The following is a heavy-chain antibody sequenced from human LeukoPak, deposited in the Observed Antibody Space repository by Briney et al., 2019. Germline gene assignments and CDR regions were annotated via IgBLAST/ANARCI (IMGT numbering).Heavy chain of an antibody. CDR3: AREAVTIFGLVRTQTTKRPHRFDP. CDR1: GYTFTGYY. V-gene: IGHV1-2*02. J-gene: IGHJ5*02. D-gene: IGHD3-3*01. CDR2: INPNSGGT. Sequence: GALVKVSCKASGYTFTGYYMHWVRQAPGQGLEWMGWINPNSGGTNYAQKFQGRVTMTRDMSTSTVYMDLSSLRSVDTAVYYCAREAVTIFGLVRTQTTKRPHRFDPWGQGTLVTVSS.